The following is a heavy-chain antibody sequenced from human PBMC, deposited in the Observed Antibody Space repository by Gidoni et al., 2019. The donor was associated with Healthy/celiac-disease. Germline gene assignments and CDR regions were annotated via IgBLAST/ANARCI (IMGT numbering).Heavy chain of an antibody. V-gene: IGHV4-39*01. J-gene: IGHJ4*02. CDR1: GGSISSSSYY. CDR3: ARLGSSLNY. CDR2: IFYSGST. Sequence: QLQLQESGPGLVQPSETLSLTCTVSGGSISSSSYYWGWIRQPPGKGLEWIGSIFYSGSTYYNPSLKSRVTISVDTSKNQFSLKLSSVTAADTAVYYCARLGSSLNYWGQGTLVTVSS.